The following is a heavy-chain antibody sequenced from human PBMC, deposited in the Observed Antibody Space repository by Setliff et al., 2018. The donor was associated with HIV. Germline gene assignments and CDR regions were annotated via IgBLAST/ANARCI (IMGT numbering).Heavy chain of an antibody. Sequence: ESLKISCKGSGYSFTSYWIGWVRQMPGKGLEWMGIVYPGDSNTRYSPSFQGQVTISADQSVSTAYLQWSSLKASDNAMYYCARRFLDYSRTWEDPSYKARLDYWGQGTLVTVSS. J-gene: IGHJ4*02. CDR2: VYPGDSNT. CDR3: ARRFLDYSRTWEDPSYKARLDY. CDR1: GYSFTSYW. D-gene: IGHD1-26*01. V-gene: IGHV5-51*01.